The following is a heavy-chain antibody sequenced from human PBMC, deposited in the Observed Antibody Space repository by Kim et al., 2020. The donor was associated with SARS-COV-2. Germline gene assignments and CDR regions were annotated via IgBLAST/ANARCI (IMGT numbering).Heavy chain of an antibody. Sequence: GGSLRLSCVVSGFTVGSNYMTWVRQAPGKGLESVSDIYKSGTTNYAASVMGRFTISRDNSKNTLYLQMNSLIAEDTAVYYCARSGSGTYPSDCNLVWGQG. CDR3: ARSGSGTYPSDCNLV. D-gene: IGHD2-21*01. CDR2: IYKSGTT. J-gene: IGHJ1*01. CDR1: GFTVGSNY. V-gene: IGHV3-66*01.